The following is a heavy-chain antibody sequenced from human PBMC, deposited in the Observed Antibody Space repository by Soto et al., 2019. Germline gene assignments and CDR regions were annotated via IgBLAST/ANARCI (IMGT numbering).Heavy chain of an antibody. CDR3: ATDPGGGGY. V-gene: IGHV3-53*01. CDR1: GFTVSNNY. J-gene: IGHJ4*02. CDR2: IYSGGYT. D-gene: IGHD3-10*01. Sequence: EVQLVESGGGLIQPGGSLRLSCAVSGFTVSNNYMSWVRQAPGKGLEGVSVIYSGGYTAYGDSVKGRFTISRDNSKNTHKLKKNSPSADGAAVSSCATDPGGGGYWGQGTLVTVSS.